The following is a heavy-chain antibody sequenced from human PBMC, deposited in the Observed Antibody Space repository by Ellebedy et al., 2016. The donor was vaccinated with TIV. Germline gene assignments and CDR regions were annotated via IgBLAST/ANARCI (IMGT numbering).Heavy chain of an antibody. CDR1: GFTFSSYA. CDR2: ISGSGGST. Sequence: GESLKISXAASGFTFSSYAMSWVRQAPGKGLEWVSAISGSGGSTYYADSVKGRFTISRDNSKNTLYLQMNSLRAEDTAVYYCARDPVPAAIPFDYWGQGTLVTVSS. CDR3: ARDPVPAAIPFDY. J-gene: IGHJ4*02. D-gene: IGHD2-2*01. V-gene: IGHV3-23*01.